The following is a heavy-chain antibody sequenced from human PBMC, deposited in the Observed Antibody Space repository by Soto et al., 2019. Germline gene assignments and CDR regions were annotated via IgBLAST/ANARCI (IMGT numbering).Heavy chain of an antibody. Sequence: EVQLVESGGGLVQPGGSLRLSCAASGFTFSSYWMSWDRQAPGKGLEGVANIKQDGSEKYYVDYVKGRFTISRDNAKNSLYLQMNSLRAEDTAVYYCARDIWVVPAAGVMDYWGQGTLVTVSS. CDR2: IKQDGSEK. CDR3: ARDIWVVPAAGVMDY. CDR1: GFTFSSYW. V-gene: IGHV3-7*01. J-gene: IGHJ4*02. D-gene: IGHD2-2*01.